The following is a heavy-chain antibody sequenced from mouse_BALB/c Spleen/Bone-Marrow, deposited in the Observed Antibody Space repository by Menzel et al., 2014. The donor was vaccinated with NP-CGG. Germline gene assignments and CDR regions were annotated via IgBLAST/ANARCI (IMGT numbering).Heavy chain of an antibody. CDR3: ARHHGSGGRAY. Sequence: EVKVVESGGGLVQPGGSLKLSCATSGFTFSDHYMYWVSQTPDKRLEWVAYITNGGGRTYYLETVKGRFTISRDNAKDTLDLQMGRLKSEDTAMYYCARHHGSGGRAYWGQGTRVTVSA. CDR2: ITNGGGRT. CDR1: GFTFSDHY. D-gene: IGHD1-1*01. V-gene: IGHV5-12*02. J-gene: IGHJ3*01.